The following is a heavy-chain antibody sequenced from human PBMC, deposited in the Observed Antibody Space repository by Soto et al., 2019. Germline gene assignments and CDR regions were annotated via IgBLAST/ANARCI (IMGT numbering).Heavy chain of an antibody. Sequence: EVQLVESGGVVVQPGGSLRLSCAASGFTFDDDTMHCVRQAPGKGLEWVSLISWDGGSTYYADSVKGRFTISRDNSKNSLHLQMNSLRTEDTALYYCAKEFIAAAGTSQFYYYGMDVWGQGTTVTVSS. V-gene: IGHV3-43*01. CDR3: AKEFIAAAGTSQFYYYGMDV. J-gene: IGHJ6*02. CDR1: GFTFDDDT. D-gene: IGHD6-13*01. CDR2: ISWDGGST.